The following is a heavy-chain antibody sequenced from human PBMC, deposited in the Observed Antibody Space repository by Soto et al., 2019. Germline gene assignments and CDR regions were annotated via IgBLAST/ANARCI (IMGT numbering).Heavy chain of an antibody. Sequence: GGSLRLSCAASGFTFSSYAMSWVRQAPGKGLEWVSAISGSGGSTYYADSVKGRFTISRDNSKNTLYLQMNSLRAEDMAVYYCAKTRSAGEEGGLDYWGQGTLVTVSS. CDR3: AKTRSAGEEGGLDY. D-gene: IGHD6-13*01. CDR2: ISGSGGST. V-gene: IGHV3-23*01. CDR1: GFTFSSYA. J-gene: IGHJ4*02.